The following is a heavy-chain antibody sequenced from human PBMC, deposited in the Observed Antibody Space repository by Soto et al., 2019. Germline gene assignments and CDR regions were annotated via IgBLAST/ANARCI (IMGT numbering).Heavy chain of an antibody. CDR2: IYYSGST. J-gene: IGHJ4*02. CDR3: ARAYRQSGYSSSGVFDS. Sequence: QVQLQESGPGLVKPSQTLSLICTVSGGSINSGGYYWSWIRQHPGKGLEWIGYIYYSGSTYYNPSLRSRVTISAGASEKQFSLKLSSVTAADTAVYFWARAYRQSGYSSSGVFDSWGQGTLVNVSS. V-gene: IGHV4-31*03. D-gene: IGHD6-13*01. CDR1: GGSINSGGYY.